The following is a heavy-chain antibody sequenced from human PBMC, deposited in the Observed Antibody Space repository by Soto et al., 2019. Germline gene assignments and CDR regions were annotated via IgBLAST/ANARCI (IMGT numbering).Heavy chain of an antibody. V-gene: IGHV1-2*02. D-gene: IGHD6-13*01. CDR3: ARLIAAAGRGDWFDP. CDR1: GFSFTGYY. J-gene: IGHJ5*02. Sequence: ASVKVSCKASGFSFTGYYIHWLRQAPGQGLEWMGWINAHSGGTEYAQKFQGRVTMTRDTSISTAYLELSRLRSDDTAVYYCARLIAAAGRGDWFDPWGQGTLVTVSS. CDR2: INAHSGGT.